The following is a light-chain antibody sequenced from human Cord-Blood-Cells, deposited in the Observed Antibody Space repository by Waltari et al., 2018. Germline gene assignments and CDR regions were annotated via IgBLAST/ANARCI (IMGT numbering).Light chain of an antibody. V-gene: IGKV1-39*01. J-gene: IGKJ2*01. CDR2: AAS. Sequence: DIQITRSKTSLSASVRARVTIPCRASQSISSYLNWYQQKPGKAPKLLIYAASSLQSGVPSRFSGSGSGTDFTLTISSLQPEDFATYYCQQSYSTPPTFGQGTKLEIK. CDR1: QSISSY. CDR3: QQSYSTPPT.